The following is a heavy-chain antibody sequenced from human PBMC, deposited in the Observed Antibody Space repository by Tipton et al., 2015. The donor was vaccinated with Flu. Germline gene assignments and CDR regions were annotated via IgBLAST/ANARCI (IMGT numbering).Heavy chain of an antibody. Sequence: LRLSCTVSGGSISSISHYWGWIRQSPGKGLEWIVSIYCSGNTYYNPSLKSRVTISVDTSKNQFSLKLSSVTAADTAVYYCVRSLSRANWFDPWGQGTLVTVSS. CDR2: IYCSGNT. CDR3: VRSLSRANWFDP. CDR1: GGSISSISHY. D-gene: IGHD3-3*02. V-gene: IGHV4-39*07. J-gene: IGHJ5*02.